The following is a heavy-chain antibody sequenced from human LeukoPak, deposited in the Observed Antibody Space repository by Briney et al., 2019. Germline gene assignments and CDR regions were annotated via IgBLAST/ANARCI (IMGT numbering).Heavy chain of an antibody. D-gene: IGHD5-18*01. V-gene: IGHV3-48*04. J-gene: IGHJ4*02. Sequence: GGSLRLSCAASGFTFSSYAMSWVRQAPGKGLEWVSYISSSGSTIYYADSVKGRFTISRDNAKNSLYLQMNSLRAEDTAVYYCARDNSRVQLWLPDYWGQGTLVTVSS. CDR3: ARDNSRVQLWLPDY. CDR1: GFTFSSYA. CDR2: ISSSGSTI.